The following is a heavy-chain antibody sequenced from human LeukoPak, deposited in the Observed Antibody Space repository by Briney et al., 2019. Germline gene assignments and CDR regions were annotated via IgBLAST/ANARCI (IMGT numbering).Heavy chain of an antibody. D-gene: IGHD3-10*01. CDR3: AGSMVRGVIARGNFDY. Sequence: SQTLSLTCTVSGGSISSGDYYWSWIRQPPGKGLEWIGYIYYSGSTYYNPSLKSRVTISVDTSKNQFSLKLSSVTAADTAVYYCAGSMVRGVIARGNFDYWGQGTLVTVSS. CDR1: GGSISSGDYY. CDR2: IYYSGST. V-gene: IGHV4-30-4*01. J-gene: IGHJ4*02.